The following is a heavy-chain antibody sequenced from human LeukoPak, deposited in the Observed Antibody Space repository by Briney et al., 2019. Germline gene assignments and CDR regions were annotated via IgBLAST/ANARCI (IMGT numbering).Heavy chain of an antibody. Sequence: SVKVSCKASGGTFISYAISWVRQAPGQGLEWMGGIIPIFGTANYAQKFQGRVTITADESTSTAYMELSSLRSEDTAVYYCAMGQQLGPDAFDIWGQGTMVTVSS. CDR3: AMGQQLGPDAFDI. V-gene: IGHV1-69*13. D-gene: IGHD6-13*01. CDR2: IIPIFGTA. J-gene: IGHJ3*02. CDR1: GGTFISYA.